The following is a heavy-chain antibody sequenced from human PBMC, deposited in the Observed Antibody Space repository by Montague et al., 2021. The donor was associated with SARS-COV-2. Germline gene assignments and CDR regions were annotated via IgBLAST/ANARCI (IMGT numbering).Heavy chain of an antibody. J-gene: IGHJ5*02. CDR3: AREGGEGWFDP. CDR1: GGPISRYY. V-gene: IGHV4-59*01. D-gene: IGHD3-10*01. CDR2: IYYSGST. Sequence: SETLSLTCTVSGGPISRYYWSWIRQTPGKGLEWIGYIYYSGSTSYNPSLKSRVTISVDTSRNQFSLNLSSVTAADTAVYYCAREGGEGWFDPWGQGTMVTVSA.